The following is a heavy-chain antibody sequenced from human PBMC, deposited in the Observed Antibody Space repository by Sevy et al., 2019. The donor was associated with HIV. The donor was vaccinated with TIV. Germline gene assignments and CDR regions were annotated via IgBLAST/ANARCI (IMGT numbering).Heavy chain of an antibody. D-gene: IGHD5-18*01. V-gene: IGHV3-33*01. CDR3: ATEYNNGYDY. CDR2: IWNDGNDK. Sequence: GGSLRLSCVASGFSFSNYAMHWVRQAPGKGLEWVAVIWNDGNDKSYADSVKGRFTISRDNVKNTLYLQMNSLRAEDTAIYYCATEYNNGYDYWGQGTMVTVSS. J-gene: IGHJ4*02. CDR1: GFSFSNYA.